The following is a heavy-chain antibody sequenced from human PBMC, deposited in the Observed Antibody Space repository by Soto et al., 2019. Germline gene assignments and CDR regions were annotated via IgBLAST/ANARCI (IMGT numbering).Heavy chain of an antibody. D-gene: IGHD1-26*01. Sequence: QLVQSGAEVKKPGSSVKISCKASGGTFSSYVISWLRQAPGQGLEWMGGVIPILGQAYYAPNLQGRVTITADDSTRPAYMELNRLTSADTAVYFCARVGGVGAPPGTDFWGQGTLVTVSS. CDR2: VIPILGQA. CDR3: ARVGGVGAPPGTDF. V-gene: IGHV1-69*01. J-gene: IGHJ4*02. CDR1: GGTFSSYV.